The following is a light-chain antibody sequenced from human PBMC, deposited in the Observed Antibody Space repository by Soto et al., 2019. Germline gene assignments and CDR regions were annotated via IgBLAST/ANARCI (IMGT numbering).Light chain of an antibody. CDR3: SSYTSSSTPLV. J-gene: IGLJ1*01. CDR1: SSDVGSYNR. V-gene: IGLV2-18*02. CDR2: EVS. Sequence: QSALTQPPSVSGSPGQSVTISCTGTSSDVGSYNRVSWYQQPPGTAPKLMIYEVSNRPSGVPDRFSGSKSGNTASLTISGLQAEDEADYYCSSYTSSSTPLVFGTGTQLTVL.